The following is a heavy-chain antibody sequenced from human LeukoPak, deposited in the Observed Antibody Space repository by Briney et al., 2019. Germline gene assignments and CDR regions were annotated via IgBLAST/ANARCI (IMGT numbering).Heavy chain of an antibody. CDR3: AKCPLYCSGGSCYLVQH. D-gene: IGHD2-15*01. V-gene: IGHV3-23*01. CDR2: ISGSGGST. CDR1: GFTFSSYA. Sequence: GGSLRLSCAASGFTFSSYAMSWVRQAPGKGLEWVSAISGSGGSTYYADSVKGRFTISRDNSKNTLYLQMNSLRAGDTAVYYCAKCPLYCSGGSCYLVQHWGQGTLVTVSS. J-gene: IGHJ1*01.